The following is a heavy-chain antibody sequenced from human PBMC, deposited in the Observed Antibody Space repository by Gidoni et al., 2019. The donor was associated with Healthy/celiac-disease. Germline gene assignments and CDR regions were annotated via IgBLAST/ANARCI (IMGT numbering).Heavy chain of an antibody. V-gene: IGHV3-48*02. CDR1: GFTFSSYS. CDR2: ISSSSSTI. CDR3: ARDLWLEYSSPLGFDY. Sequence: EVQLVESGGGLVQPGGSLRLSCAASGFTFSSYSMNWVRQAPGKGLEWVSYISSSSSTIYYADSVKGRFTISRDNAKNSLYLQMNSLRDEDTAVYYCARDLWLEYSSPLGFDYWGQGTLVTVSS. D-gene: IGHD6-6*01. J-gene: IGHJ4*02.